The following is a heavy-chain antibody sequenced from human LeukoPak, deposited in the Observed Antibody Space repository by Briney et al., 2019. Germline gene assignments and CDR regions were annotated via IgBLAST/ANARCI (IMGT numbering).Heavy chain of an antibody. CDR1: GFTFTNYW. CDR2: IKEDGSEK. Sequence: GGPLRLSCVVSGFTFTNYWMSWVRQAPGKGLEWVANIKEDGSEKYYVDSVKGRFTISRDNAKNSLYLQMSSLRAKDTAVYYCARGVSKNPWGQGTLVTVSS. CDR3: ARGVSKNP. V-gene: IGHV3-7*01. J-gene: IGHJ5*02.